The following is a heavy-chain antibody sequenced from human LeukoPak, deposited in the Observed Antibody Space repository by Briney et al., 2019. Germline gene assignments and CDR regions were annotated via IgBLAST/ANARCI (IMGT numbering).Heavy chain of an antibody. D-gene: IGHD3-10*01. V-gene: IGHV1-18*01. CDR1: GYTFTSYG. J-gene: IGHJ4*02. CDR3: ARDLDGGYYYGSGSYHFDY. Sequence: ASVKVSCKASGYTFTSYGISWVRQAPGQGLEWMGWISAYNGNTNYAQKLQGRVTMTTDTSTSTAYMELRSLRSDDTAVYYCARDLDGGYYYGSGSYHFDYWGQGTLLTVSS. CDR2: ISAYNGNT.